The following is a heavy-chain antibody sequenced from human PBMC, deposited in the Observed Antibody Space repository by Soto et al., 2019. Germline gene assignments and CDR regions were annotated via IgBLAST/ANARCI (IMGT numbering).Heavy chain of an antibody. V-gene: IGHV5-51*01. CDR3: ARYCSGGSCYRPSYQFDY. CDR2: IYPGGSDT. J-gene: IGHJ4*02. Sequence: PGESLKISCKGSGYSFTSYWIGWVRQMPGKGLEWMGIIYPGGSDTRYSPSFQGQVTISADKSISTAYLQWSSLKASDTAMYYCARYCSGGSCYRPSYQFDYWGQGTLVTVSS. CDR1: GYSFTSYW. D-gene: IGHD2-15*01.